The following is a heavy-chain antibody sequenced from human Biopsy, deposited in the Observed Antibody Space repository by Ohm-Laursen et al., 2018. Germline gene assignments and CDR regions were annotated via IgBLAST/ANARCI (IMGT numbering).Heavy chain of an antibody. V-gene: IGHV1-46*01. CDR3: ARNTGWYGDLYYFDY. J-gene: IGHJ4*02. CDR1: GYSLTSYY. Sequence: ASVKVSCKVSGYSLTSYYMHWVRQAPGQGLEWMGMINPSGSTTSYPQIFQGRVTMTRDTSKSTVYMELSSLRSADTAVYFCARNTGWYGDLYYFDYWGQGTLVTVSS. D-gene: IGHD6-19*01. CDR2: INPSGSTT.